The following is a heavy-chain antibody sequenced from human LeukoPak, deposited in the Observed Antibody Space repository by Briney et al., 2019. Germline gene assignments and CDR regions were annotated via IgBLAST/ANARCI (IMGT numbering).Heavy chain of an antibody. Sequence: PGGSLRLSCAASGLTFSSYAMHWVRQAPGKGLEWVSTISRSGGSTDYADSVKGRFTTSRDNSKNTLYLQMNSLRAEDTAVYYCAKGSFRRYFDHWGQGTLVSVS. J-gene: IGHJ4*02. D-gene: IGHD2-15*01. V-gene: IGHV3-23*01. CDR3: AKGSFRRYFDH. CDR1: GLTFSSYA. CDR2: ISRSGGST.